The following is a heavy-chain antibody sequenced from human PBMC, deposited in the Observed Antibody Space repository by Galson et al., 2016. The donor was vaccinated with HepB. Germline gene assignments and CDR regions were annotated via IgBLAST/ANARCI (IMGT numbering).Heavy chain of an antibody. CDR1: GFPFSTYA. V-gene: IGHV3-30*04. J-gene: IGHJ2*01. Sequence: SLRLSCAASGFPFSTYAMSWVRQAPGKGLEWVAFLSLDGSHKYYADSVKGRFTISIVNSMNTVYLQMNSLRGDDTAVYYCARARFRDWYFDLWGRGTLVTVSS. CDR2: LSLDGSHK. CDR3: ARARFRDWYFDL.